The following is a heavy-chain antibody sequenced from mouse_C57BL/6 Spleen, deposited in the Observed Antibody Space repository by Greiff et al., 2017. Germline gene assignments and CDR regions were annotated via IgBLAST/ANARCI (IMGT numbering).Heavy chain of an antibody. D-gene: IGHD2-3*01. CDR2: FYPGSGSI. Sequence: QVQLKESGAELVKPGASVKLSCKASGYTFTEYTIHWVKQRSGQGLEWIGWFYPGSGSIKYNEKFKDKATLTADKSSSTVYMELSRLTSEDSAVXFCARHEDYDGYYYAMDYWGQGTSVTVSS. CDR3: ARHEDYDGYYYAMDY. J-gene: IGHJ4*01. CDR1: GYTFTEYT. V-gene: IGHV1-62-2*01.